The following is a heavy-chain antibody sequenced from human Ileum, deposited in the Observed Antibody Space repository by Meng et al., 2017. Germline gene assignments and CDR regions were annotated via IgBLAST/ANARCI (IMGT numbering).Heavy chain of an antibody. Sequence: QVQVQESGPRLLSPAGTLSLTCAVSSASISSNTYWSWVRQPAGKGLEWIGQSSHRGSAYYNPSLKSRVTMSVDKSQRQFSLMLTSVTAADTAIYYCARHGGYSQDFWGQGTLVTVSS. CDR3: ARHGGYSQDF. CDR2: SSHRGSA. J-gene: IGHJ4*02. V-gene: IGHV4-4*02. CDR1: SASISSNTY. D-gene: IGHD4-23*01.